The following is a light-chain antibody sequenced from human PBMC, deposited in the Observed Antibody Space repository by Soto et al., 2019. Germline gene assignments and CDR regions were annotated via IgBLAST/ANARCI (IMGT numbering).Light chain of an antibody. J-gene: IGKJ4*01. CDR3: QQHSNWPLT. V-gene: IGKV3-11*01. CDR1: QSVSSY. CDR2: DAA. Sequence: EIVLTQSPATLSLSPGERATLSCRASQSVSSYLAWYQQKPGQAPRLLIYDAANKGTGIPARFSGGGSGADFSPTNSSLEPEDFAVYYCQQHSNWPLTFGGGTKVEIK.